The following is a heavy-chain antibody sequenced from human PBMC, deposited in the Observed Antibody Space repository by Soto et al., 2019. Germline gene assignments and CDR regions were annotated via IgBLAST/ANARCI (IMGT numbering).Heavy chain of an antibody. CDR1: GGSLSSYY. J-gene: IGHJ6*03. CDR3: ARLYCSSTSCYARYYYYYYMDV. D-gene: IGHD2-2*01. Sequence: SETLSLTCTVSGGSLSSYYWSWIRQPPGKGLEWIGYIYYSGSTNYNPSLKSRVTISVDTSKNQFSLKLSSVTAADTAVYYCARLYCSSTSCYARYYYYYYMDVWGKGTTVTVSS. CDR2: IYYSGST. V-gene: IGHV4-59*08.